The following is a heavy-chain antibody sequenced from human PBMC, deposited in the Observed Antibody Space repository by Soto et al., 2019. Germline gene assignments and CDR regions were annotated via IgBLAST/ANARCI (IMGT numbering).Heavy chain of an antibody. CDR2: ISYDGSNK. J-gene: IGHJ6*02. CDR3: ARSKGRYYYYGMDV. Sequence: QVQLVESGGGVVQPGRSLRLSCAASGFTFSSYAMHWVRQAPGKGLEWVAVISYDGSNKYYADSVKGRFTISRDNSKNTLYLQMNRLRAEDTAVYYGARSKGRYYYYGMDVWGQGTTVTVSS. CDR1: GFTFSSYA. V-gene: IGHV3-30-3*01.